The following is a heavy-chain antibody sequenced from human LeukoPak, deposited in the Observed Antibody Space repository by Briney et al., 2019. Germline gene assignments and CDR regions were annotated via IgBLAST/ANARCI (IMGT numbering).Heavy chain of an antibody. J-gene: IGHJ5*02. D-gene: IGHD3-10*01. CDR2: IYHSGST. Sequence: SETLSLTCTVSGYSISSGYYWGWIRQPPGKGLEWIGSIYHSGSTYYNPSPKSRVTISVDTSKNQFSLKLSSVTAADTAVYYCARGAELLWFGELRNWFDPWGQGTLVTVSS. V-gene: IGHV4-38-2*02. CDR1: GYSISSGYY. CDR3: ARGAELLWFGELRNWFDP.